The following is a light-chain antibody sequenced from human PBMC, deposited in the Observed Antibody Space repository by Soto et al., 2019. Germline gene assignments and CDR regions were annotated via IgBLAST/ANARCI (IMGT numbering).Light chain of an antibody. CDR3: QQYNTWLWT. Sequence: EVVMTQSPATLSVSPGERATLSCRASQSVNANLAWYQQKPGQAPRLLIHGASNRATGIPARFSGSGFGTEVILTISSLKSEDFAVYYCQQYNTWLWTFGQGTKVEI. V-gene: IGKV3-15*01. J-gene: IGKJ1*01. CDR1: QSVNAN. CDR2: GAS.